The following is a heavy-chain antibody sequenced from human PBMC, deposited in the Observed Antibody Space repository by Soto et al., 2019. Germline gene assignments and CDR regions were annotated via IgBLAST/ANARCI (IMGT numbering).Heavy chain of an antibody. D-gene: IGHD6-19*01. CDR1: GFTFSSYS. Sequence: GGSLRLSCAASGFTFSSYSMSWVRQAPGKGLEWVSVIYSGGSTYYADSVKGRFTISRDNSKNTLYLQMNSLRAEDTAVYYCYSSGWYPYYFDYWGQGTLVTVSS. J-gene: IGHJ4*02. CDR3: YSSGWYPYYFDY. V-gene: IGHV3-53*01. CDR2: IYSGGST.